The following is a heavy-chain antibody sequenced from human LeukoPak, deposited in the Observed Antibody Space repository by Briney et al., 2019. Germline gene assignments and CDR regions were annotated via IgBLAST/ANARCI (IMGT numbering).Heavy chain of an antibody. CDR2: INIDGSEN. CDR3: ARAQSPAFDI. CDR1: GFTFSISW. Sequence: PGGSLRLSCAASGFTFSISWMSWVRQAPGKGLEWVANINIDGSENYYVDSVKGRFTISRDNAKNSLYLQMNSLRAEDTAVYYCARAQSPAFDIWGQGTMVTVSS. V-gene: IGHV3-7*01. J-gene: IGHJ3*02.